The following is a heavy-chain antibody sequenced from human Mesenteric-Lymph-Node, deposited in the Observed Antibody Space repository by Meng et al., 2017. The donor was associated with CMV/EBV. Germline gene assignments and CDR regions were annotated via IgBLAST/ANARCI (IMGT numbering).Heavy chain of an antibody. Sequence: SISTSNWWSWVRPPPGKGLEWIGEIYHSGSTNYNPSLKSRVTISVDKSKNQFSLKLSSVTAADTAVYYCASLLNYYDSSGYYWRFDYWGQGTLVTVSS. CDR1: SISTSNW. J-gene: IGHJ4*02. CDR2: IYHSGST. CDR3: ASLLNYYDSSGYYWRFDY. D-gene: IGHD3-22*01. V-gene: IGHV4-4*02.